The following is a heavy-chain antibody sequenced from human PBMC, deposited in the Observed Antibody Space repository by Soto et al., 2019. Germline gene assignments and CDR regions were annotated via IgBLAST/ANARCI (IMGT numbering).Heavy chain of an antibody. CDR1: GFTFSSYV. J-gene: IGHJ4*02. Sequence: EVQLLESGGGLVQPGGSLRLSCAVSGFTFSSYVISWVRQAPGKGLEWVSVISGSGGSTYYADSVKGRFTISRDNSKNTLYLKMNSLRAEDTAVYYCGKGGGGGGIDYWGQGTLVTVSS. CDR2: ISGSGGST. D-gene: IGHD3-16*01. CDR3: GKGGGGGGIDY. V-gene: IGHV3-23*01.